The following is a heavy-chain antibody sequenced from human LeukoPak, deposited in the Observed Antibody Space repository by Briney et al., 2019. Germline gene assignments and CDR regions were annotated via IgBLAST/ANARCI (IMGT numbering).Heavy chain of an antibody. CDR3: ARIAAAGTWFDY. V-gene: IGHV1-69*04. CDR2: IIPILGLA. D-gene: IGHD6-13*01. Sequence: GSSVKVSCKASGGTFSSYAISWVRQAPGQGLEWMGRIIPILGLANYAQKFQGRVTITADKSTSTAYMELSSLRSEDTAVYYCARIAAAGTWFDYWGQGTLVTVSS. J-gene: IGHJ4*02. CDR1: GGTFSSYA.